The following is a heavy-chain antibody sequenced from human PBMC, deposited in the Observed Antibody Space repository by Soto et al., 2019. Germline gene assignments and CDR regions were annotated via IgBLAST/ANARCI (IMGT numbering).Heavy chain of an antibody. J-gene: IGHJ5*02. CDR3: ARAPVVTGMFEP. D-gene: IGHD2-21*02. Sequence: QVQLQESGPGLVKPSETLSLTCTVSGGSVSGGSFYWTWIRQPPGKALEWIGYIYYSGRTNYSPSLKSRVTMSVDTSKNQVSLKVTSVTAADTAVYYCARAPVVTGMFEPWGQGTLVTVSS. CDR2: IYYSGRT. CDR1: GGSVSGGSFY. V-gene: IGHV4-61*01.